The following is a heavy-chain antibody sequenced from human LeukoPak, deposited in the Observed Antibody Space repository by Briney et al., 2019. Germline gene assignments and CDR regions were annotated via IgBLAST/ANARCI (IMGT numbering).Heavy chain of an antibody. Sequence: SETLSLTCAVYGGSFSGYYWSWIRQPPGKGLEWIGEINHSGSTNYNPSLKSRVTISVDTSKNQFSLKLSSVTAADTAVYYCARHGEGGFGYWGQGALVTVSS. CDR3: ARHGEGGFGY. V-gene: IGHV4-34*01. D-gene: IGHD3-3*01. CDR2: INHSGST. CDR1: GGSFSGYY. J-gene: IGHJ4*02.